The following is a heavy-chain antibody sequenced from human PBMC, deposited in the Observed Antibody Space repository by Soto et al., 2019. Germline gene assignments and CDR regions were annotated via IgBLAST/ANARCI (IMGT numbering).Heavy chain of an antibody. CDR3: ARDIGDHTSRWTDAFDI. J-gene: IGHJ3*02. CDR2: IWYDGSNK. V-gene: IGHV3-33*01. CDR1: GFTFSSYG. Sequence: QVQLVESGGGVVQPGRSLRLSCAASGFTFSSYGMHWVRQAPGKGLEWVAVIWYDGSNKYFADSVKGRFTISKDDSKNTLFLQMNSLRAEDTAVYYCARDIGDHTSRWTDAFDIWGQGTMVTVSS. D-gene: IGHD6-13*01.